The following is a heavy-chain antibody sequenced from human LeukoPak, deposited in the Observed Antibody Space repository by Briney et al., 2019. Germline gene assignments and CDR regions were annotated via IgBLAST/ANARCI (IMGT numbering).Heavy chain of an antibody. CDR3: AKDETTYYDFWSGHDAFDI. V-gene: IGHV3-23*01. CDR1: GFTFSSYA. Sequence: PGGSLSLSCAASGFTFSSYAMSWVRQAPGKGLEWVSAISGSGGSTYYADSVKGRFTISRDNSKNTLYLQMNSLRAEDTAVYYCAKDETTYYDFWSGHDAFDIWGQGTMVTVSS. J-gene: IGHJ3*02. D-gene: IGHD3-3*01. CDR2: ISGSGGST.